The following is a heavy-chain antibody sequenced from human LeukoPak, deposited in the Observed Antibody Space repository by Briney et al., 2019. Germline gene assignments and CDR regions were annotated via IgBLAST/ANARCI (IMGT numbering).Heavy chain of an antibody. J-gene: IGHJ4*02. Sequence: EPSETLLLTFAVHLEYFSCYYWSWIRQPPGKGLEWIGEINHSGSTNYNPSLKSRVTISVDTSKNQFSLKLSSVTAADTAVYYCAREGYSSGTHYWGQGTLVTVSS. D-gene: IGHD6-19*01. CDR3: AREGYSSGTHY. CDR1: LEYFSCYY. CDR2: INHSGST. V-gene: IGHV4-34*01.